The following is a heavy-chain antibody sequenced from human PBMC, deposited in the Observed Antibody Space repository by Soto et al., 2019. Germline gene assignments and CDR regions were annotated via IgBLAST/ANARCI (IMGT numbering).Heavy chain of an antibody. Sequence: GSLRLSCAASGXTFSSYSISWVRQAPGKGLEWVSAISGSGGSTYYADSVKGRFTISRDNSKNTLYLQMHSLRAEDTAVYYCASMRVVVITTDLAWGQGTLVTVSS. CDR3: ASMRVVVITTDLA. D-gene: IGHD3-22*01. CDR1: GXTFSSYS. J-gene: IGHJ5*02. V-gene: IGHV3-23*01. CDR2: ISGSGGST.